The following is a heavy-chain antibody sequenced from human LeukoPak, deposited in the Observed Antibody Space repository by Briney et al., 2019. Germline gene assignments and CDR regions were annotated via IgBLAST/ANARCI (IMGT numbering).Heavy chain of an antibody. CDR1: GYSISSGYY. V-gene: IGHV4-38-2*01. J-gene: IGHJ4*02. CDR2: IYHSGST. CDR3: VRGVWGSYRYGY. D-gene: IGHD3-16*02. Sequence: PSETLSLTCAVSGYSISSGYYWGWIRLPPGKGLEWIGSIYHSGSTYYNPSLKSRVTISVDTSKNQFSLKLNSVTAADTAVYYCVRGVWGSYRYGYWGQGTLVTVSS.